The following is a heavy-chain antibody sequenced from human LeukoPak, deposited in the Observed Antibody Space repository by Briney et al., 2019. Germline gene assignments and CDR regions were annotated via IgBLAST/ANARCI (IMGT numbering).Heavy chain of an antibody. V-gene: IGHV4-59*01. CDR3: AGGDILTGYYGSPIDY. CDR2: IYYTGST. D-gene: IGHD3-9*01. Sequence: SETLSLTCTVSGGSISSYYWSWIRQPPGEGLEWIGYIYYTGSTNYNPSLKSRVTISVDTSKNQFSLKLSSVTAADTAVYYCAGGDILTGYYGSPIDYWGQGTLVTVSS. J-gene: IGHJ4*02. CDR1: GGSISSYY.